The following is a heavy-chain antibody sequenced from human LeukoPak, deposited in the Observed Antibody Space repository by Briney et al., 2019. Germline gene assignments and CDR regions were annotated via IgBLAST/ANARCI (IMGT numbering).Heavy chain of an antibody. V-gene: IGHV3-53*01. CDR2: IYSGGST. J-gene: IGHJ6*02. CDR3: ARVDTAVVGYYYGMDV. D-gene: IGHD5-18*01. Sequence: GGSLRLSCAASGRTVSSNYMSWVRQAPGKGLEWVSVIYSGGSTYYADSVKGRFTISRDNSKNTLYLQIDTLRAEDTAVYYCARVDTAVVGYYYGMDVWGQGTTVTVSS. CDR1: GRTVSSNY.